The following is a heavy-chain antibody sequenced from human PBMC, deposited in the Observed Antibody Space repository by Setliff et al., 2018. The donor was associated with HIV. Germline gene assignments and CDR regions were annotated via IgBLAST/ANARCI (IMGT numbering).Heavy chain of an antibody. V-gene: IGHV4-61*05. D-gene: IGHD2-21*02. Sequence: PSETLSLTCSVSGGSMSNSAYYWGWIRQPPGKGPEWIGYIHSSGSTIYNPSLKSRITISLDTSKEQFSLELSSATAADTAVYYCATLDHSGGNFLAYWGQGSLVTVSS. CDR2: IHSSGST. J-gene: IGHJ4*02. CDR1: GGSMSNSAYY. CDR3: ATLDHSGGNFLAY.